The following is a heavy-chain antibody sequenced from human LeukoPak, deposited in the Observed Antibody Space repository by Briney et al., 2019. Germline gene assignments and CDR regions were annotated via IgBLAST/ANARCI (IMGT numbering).Heavy chain of an antibody. Sequence: GASVTVSFKASGYTFTNYDINWVRQATGQGLEWMGWMNPNSGNTGYAQKFQGRVTITRNTSISTAYMELSSLRSEDTAVYYCARKNYYDSSGYYYVAFDIWGQGTMVTVSS. D-gene: IGHD3-22*01. CDR2: MNPNSGNT. J-gene: IGHJ3*02. CDR3: ARKNYYDSSGYYYVAFDI. CDR1: GYTFTNYD. V-gene: IGHV1-8*03.